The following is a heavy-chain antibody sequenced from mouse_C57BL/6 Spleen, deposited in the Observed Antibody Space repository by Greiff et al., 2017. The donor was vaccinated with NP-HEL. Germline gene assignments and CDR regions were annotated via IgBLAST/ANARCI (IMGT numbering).Heavy chain of an antibody. J-gene: IGHJ2*01. V-gene: IGHV3-6*01. CDR1: GYSITSGYY. D-gene: IGHD2-1*01. Sequence: DVQLQESGPGLVKPSQSLSLTCSVTGYSITSGYYWNWIRQFPGNKLEWMGYISYDGSNNYNPSLKNRISITRDTSKYQYFLKLNSVTTEDTATYYCAMDYGNYFDYWGQGTTLTVSS. CDR2: ISYDGSN. CDR3: AMDYGNYFDY.